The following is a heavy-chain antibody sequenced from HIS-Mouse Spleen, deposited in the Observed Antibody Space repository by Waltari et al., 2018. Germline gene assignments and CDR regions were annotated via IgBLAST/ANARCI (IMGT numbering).Heavy chain of an antibody. CDR1: GGSISSSSYY. V-gene: IGHV4-39*07. Sequence: QLQLQESGPGLVKPSETLSLTCTVSGGSISSSSYYWGWIRQPPGKGREWSGSIYYSGDSYYNPAIKSRVTISVDTSKNQFSLKLSSVTAADTAVYYCARDFLSRLLAPSDAFDIWGQGTMVTVSS. CDR3: ARDFLSRLLAPSDAFDI. J-gene: IGHJ3*02. CDR2: IYYSGDS. D-gene: IGHD2-21*01.